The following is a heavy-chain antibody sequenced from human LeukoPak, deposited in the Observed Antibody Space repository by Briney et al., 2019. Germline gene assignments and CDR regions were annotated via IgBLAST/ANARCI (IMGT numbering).Heavy chain of an antibody. CDR1: GFTFSSYA. V-gene: IGHV3-74*01. Sequence: PGGSLRLSCAASGFTFSSYAMSWVRQPPGKGLVWVSRVEHDGSRTAYADSVTGRFTISRDNARNMVYLQMNSLRAEDTAVYYCATDLGWGQGTLVTVSS. CDR3: ATDLG. D-gene: IGHD4-17*01. J-gene: IGHJ4*02. CDR2: VEHDGSRT.